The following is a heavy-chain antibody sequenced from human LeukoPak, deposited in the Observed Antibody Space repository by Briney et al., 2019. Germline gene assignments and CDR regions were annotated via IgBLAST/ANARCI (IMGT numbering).Heavy chain of an antibody. D-gene: IGHD3-22*01. CDR1: GFAFSSYA. CDR3: AKDLSSGYYDAFDI. Sequence: GGSLRLSCAASGFAFSSYAMSWVRQAPGKGLEWVSFISDSGRSTYYADSMRGRFTISRDNSNNTLYLQMNSLRAEDTAVYYCAKDLSSGYYDAFDIWGQGTMVTVSS. V-gene: IGHV3-23*01. J-gene: IGHJ3*02. CDR2: ISDSGRST.